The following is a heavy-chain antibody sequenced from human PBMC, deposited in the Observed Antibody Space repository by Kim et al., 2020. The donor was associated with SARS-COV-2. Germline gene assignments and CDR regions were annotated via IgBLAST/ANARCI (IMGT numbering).Heavy chain of an antibody. Sequence: ASVKVSCKASGYTFTSYAMHWVRQAPGQRLEWMGWINAGNGNTKYSQKFQGRVTITRDTSASTAYMELSSLRSEDTAVYYCARVFNLYFDWLSYFDYWGQGTLVTVSS. CDR1: GYTFTSYA. D-gene: IGHD3-9*01. CDR3: ARVFNLYFDWLSYFDY. CDR2: INAGNGNT. J-gene: IGHJ4*02. V-gene: IGHV1-3*01.